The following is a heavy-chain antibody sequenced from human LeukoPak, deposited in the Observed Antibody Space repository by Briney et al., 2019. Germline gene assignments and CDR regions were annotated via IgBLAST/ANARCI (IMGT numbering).Heavy chain of an antibody. V-gene: IGHV3-23*01. Sequence: GGSLSLSCAASGFTFSSYAMSWVRQAPGKGLEWVSAISGSGGSTYYADSVKGRFTISRDNSKNTLYLQMNSLRAEDTAVYYCAKYLNYYDSSGYYSVRYFDLWGRGTLVTVSS. CDR3: AKYLNYYDSSGYYSVRYFDL. CDR1: GFTFSSYA. CDR2: ISGSGGST. D-gene: IGHD3-22*01. J-gene: IGHJ2*01.